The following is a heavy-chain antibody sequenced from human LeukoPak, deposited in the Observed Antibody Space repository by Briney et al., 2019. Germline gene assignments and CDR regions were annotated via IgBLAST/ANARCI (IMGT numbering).Heavy chain of an antibody. V-gene: IGHV1-18*01. CDR3: ARDRSFFEVKADAFNI. J-gene: IGHJ3*02. D-gene: IGHD3-3*01. Sequence: ASVNVSCKASGYTFTSYGISWVRQAPGQGLEWMGWISAYNGNTNYAQKLQGRVTMTTDTSTSTAYMELRSLRSDDTAVYYCARDRSFFEVKADAFNIWAQGKMVTVS. CDR1: GYTFTSYG. CDR2: ISAYNGNT.